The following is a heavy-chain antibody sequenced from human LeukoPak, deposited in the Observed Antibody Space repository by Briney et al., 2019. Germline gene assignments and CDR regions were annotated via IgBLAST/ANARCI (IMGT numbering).Heavy chain of an antibody. CDR3: ARAGEDIVVVPAAIRGSYFDY. D-gene: IGHD2-2*01. CDR1: GYTFTSYG. V-gene: IGHV1-18*01. Sequence: GASVTVSCKASGYTFTSYGISWVRQAPGQGLEWMGWISAYNGNTNYAQKLQGRVTMTTDTSTSTAYMELRSLRSDDTAVYYCARAGEDIVVVPAAIRGSYFDYWGQGTLVTVSS. J-gene: IGHJ4*02. CDR2: ISAYNGNT.